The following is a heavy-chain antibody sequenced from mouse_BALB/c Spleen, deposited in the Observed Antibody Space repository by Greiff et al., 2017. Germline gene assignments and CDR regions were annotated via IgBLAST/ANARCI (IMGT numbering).Heavy chain of an antibody. CDR3: ARDRDGIFAY. D-gene: IGHD2-1*01. J-gene: IGHJ3*01. V-gene: IGHV5-6-3*01. Sequence: EVNVVESGGGLVQPGGSLKLSCAASGFTFSSYGMSWVRQTPDKRLELVATINSNGGSTYYPDSVKGRFTISRDNAKNTLYLQMSSLKSEDTAMYYCARDRDGIFAYWGQGTLVTVSA. CDR1: GFTFSSYG. CDR2: INSNGGST.